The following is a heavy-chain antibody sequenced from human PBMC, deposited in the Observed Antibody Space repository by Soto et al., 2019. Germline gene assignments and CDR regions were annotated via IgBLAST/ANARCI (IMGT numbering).Heavy chain of an antibody. CDR3: ARDQDSYGSEYYYYGMDV. CDR2: IWYDGSNK. CDR1: GFTFSSYG. Sequence: QVQLVESGGGVVQPGRSLRLSCAASGFTFSSYGMHWVRQAPGKGLEWVAVIWYDGSNKYYADSVKGRFTISRDNSKNTLYLQMNSLRAEDTAVYYCARDQDSYGSEYYYYGMDVWGQGTTVTVSS. D-gene: IGHD5-18*01. V-gene: IGHV3-33*01. J-gene: IGHJ6*02.